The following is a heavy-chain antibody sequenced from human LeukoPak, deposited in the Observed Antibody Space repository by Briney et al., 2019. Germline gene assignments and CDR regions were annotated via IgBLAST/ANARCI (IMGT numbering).Heavy chain of an antibody. CDR1: GGSFSGYY. V-gene: IGHV4-4*07. D-gene: IGHD3-10*01. J-gene: IGHJ4*02. Sequence: SETLSLTCAVYGGSFSGYYWGWIRQPAGKGLEWIGRIYTSGTTNYNPSLKSRLTMSVDTSKNQFSLKLSSVTAADTAVYYCARDAAYYYGSGSYRNGLDYWGQGSLVTVSS. CDR3: ARDAAYYYGSGSYRNGLDY. CDR2: IYTSGTT.